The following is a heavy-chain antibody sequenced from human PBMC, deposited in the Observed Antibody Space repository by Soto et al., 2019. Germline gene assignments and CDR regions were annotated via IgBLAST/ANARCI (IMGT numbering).Heavy chain of an antibody. CDR3: ASFIRFLEWPHGEYYYYGMDV. V-gene: IGHV4-4*02. CDR2: IYHSGST. J-gene: IGHJ6*02. CDR1: GGSISSSNW. D-gene: IGHD3-3*01. Sequence: QVQLQESGPGLVNPSGTLSLTCAVSGGSISSSNWWSWVRQPPGKGLEWIGEIYHSGSTNYNPFLKSRVTISVDKSKNQFSLKLSSVTAADTAVYYCASFIRFLEWPHGEYYYYGMDVWGQGTTVTVSS.